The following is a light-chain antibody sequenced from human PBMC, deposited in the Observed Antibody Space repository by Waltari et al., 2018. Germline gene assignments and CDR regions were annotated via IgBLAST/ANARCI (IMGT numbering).Light chain of an antibody. V-gene: IGLV2-14*01. J-gene: IGLJ2*01. CDR2: EVT. Sequence: QSALTQPASVSGAPGQSIPISCTGTSSDVGGYNFFSWSQQHPGKAPKLMIYEVTNRPSGVSYRFSGSKSGNTASLTISGLQVEDEADYYCTSYTSTSTLVFGGGTKLTVL. CDR1: SSDVGGYNF. CDR3: TSYTSTSTLV.